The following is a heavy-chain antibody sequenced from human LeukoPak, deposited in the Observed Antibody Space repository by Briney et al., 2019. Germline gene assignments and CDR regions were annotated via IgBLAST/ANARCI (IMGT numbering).Heavy chain of an antibody. J-gene: IGHJ4*02. Sequence: PSETLSLTCTVSGGSIRSSSNYWGWIRQPPGKGLEWIGSIHYSESTYYNPSLKSRVTISVDTSKNQFSLNLSSVTAADTAVYYCASYSSGYDLSDYWGQGTLVTVSS. CDR2: IHYSEST. D-gene: IGHD5-12*01. CDR3: ASYSSGYDLSDY. CDR1: GGSIRSSSNY. V-gene: IGHV4-39*01.